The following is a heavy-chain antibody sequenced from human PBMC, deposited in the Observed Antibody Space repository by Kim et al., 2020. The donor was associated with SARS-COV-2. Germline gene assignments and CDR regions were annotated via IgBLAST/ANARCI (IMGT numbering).Heavy chain of an antibody. Sequence: ASVKVSCKASGYTFTSYAMNWVRQAPGQGLEWMGWINTNTGNPTYAQGFTGRFVFSLDTSVSTAYLQISSLKAEDTAVYYCARDGRYDFWSGYYTWDYWGQGTLVTVSS. V-gene: IGHV7-4-1*02. J-gene: IGHJ4*02. D-gene: IGHD3-3*01. CDR2: INTNTGNP. CDR3: ARDGRYDFWSGYYTWDY. CDR1: GYTFTSYA.